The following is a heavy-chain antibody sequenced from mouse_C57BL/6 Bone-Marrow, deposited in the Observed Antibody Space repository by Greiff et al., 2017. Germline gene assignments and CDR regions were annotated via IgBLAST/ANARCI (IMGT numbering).Heavy chain of an antibody. CDR3: SRWDYGCRACAMDY. CDR1: GYTFTSYG. CDR2: IDPRSGNT. D-gene: IGHD1-1*01. J-gene: IGHJ4*01. V-gene: IGHV1-81*01. Sequence: QVQLQQSGAELARPGASVKLSCKASGYTFTSYGISWVKQRTGQGLEWIGEIDPRSGNTSYNEKFKGKARLTADKSSSTAYMELRSLTSEDSAVYFCSRWDYGCRACAMDYWGQGTSVTVSA.